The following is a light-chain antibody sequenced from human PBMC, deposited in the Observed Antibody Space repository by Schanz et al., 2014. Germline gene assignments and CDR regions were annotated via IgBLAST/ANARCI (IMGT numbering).Light chain of an antibody. V-gene: IGKV3-11*01. CDR2: EAS. Sequence: EIVLTQSPATLSLSPGERATLSCRASQSVSSNLAWYQQKAGQAPRLLIYEASNRATGIPARFSGSGSGTDFTLTISSLEPEDFAVYYCQQRRSFGPGTKVDIK. CDR3: QQRRS. J-gene: IGKJ3*01. CDR1: QSVSSN.